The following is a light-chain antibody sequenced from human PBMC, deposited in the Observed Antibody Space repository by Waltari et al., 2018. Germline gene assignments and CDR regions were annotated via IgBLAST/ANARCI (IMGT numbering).Light chain of an antibody. CDR1: QSVGRS. CDR3: QHYVRLPAT. J-gene: IGKJ1*01. V-gene: IGKV3-20*01. CDR2: GAS. Sequence: DIVLTQSPGTLSLSPGERATLSCRASQSVGRSLAWYQQKPGQAPRLLIYGASSRATGIPDRFSGSGSGTDFSLTISRLEPEDFAVYYCQHYVRLPATFGQGTKVEIK.